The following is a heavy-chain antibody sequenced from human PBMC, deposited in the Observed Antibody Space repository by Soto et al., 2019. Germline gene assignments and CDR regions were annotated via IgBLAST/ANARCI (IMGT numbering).Heavy chain of an antibody. V-gene: IGHV4-34*01. CDR1: GGSFSGYY. CDR3: AKDRGFQGYYYYGMDV. J-gene: IGHJ6*02. Sequence: SQTLSLTCAVYGGSFSGYYWSWIRQPPGKGLEWIGEINHSGSTNYNPSLKSRVTISVDTSKNQFSLKLSSVTAADTAVYYCAKDRGFQGYYYYGMDVWGQGTTVTVSS. D-gene: IGHD3-10*01. CDR2: INHSGST.